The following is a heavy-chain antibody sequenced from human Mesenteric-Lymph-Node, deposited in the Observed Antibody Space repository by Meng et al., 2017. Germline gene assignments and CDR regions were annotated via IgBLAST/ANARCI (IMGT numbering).Heavy chain of an antibody. CDR2: ISAYNGNT. CDR3: ARVSDDYDRTGYYNFDY. CDR1: GYTFTNYG. Sequence: QVRLVQSGAEVKKPVASMKVSFNASGYTFTNYGISWVRQAPGQGLEWMGWISAYNGNTNYAQKLQGRVTMTTDTSMSTAYMELRSLRSDDTAVYYCARVSDDYDRTGYYNFDYWGQGTLVTVSS. D-gene: IGHD3-22*01. V-gene: IGHV1-18*01. J-gene: IGHJ4*02.